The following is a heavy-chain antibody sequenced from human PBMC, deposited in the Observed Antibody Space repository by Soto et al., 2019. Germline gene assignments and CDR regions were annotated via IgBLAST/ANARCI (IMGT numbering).Heavy chain of an antibody. D-gene: IGHD2-2*01. V-gene: IGHV3-30-3*01. CDR3: ARERGAFRYCSSTSCPAGDFQH. CDR2: ISYDGSDK. CDR1: GFTFSSYG. Sequence: GGSLRLSCAASGFTFSSYGMHWVRQAPGKGLEWVALISYDGSDKDYADSVKGRFTISRDNSRNTLFLQMNSLRAEDTAVYYCARERGAFRYCSSTSCPAGDFQHWGQGTLVTVSS. J-gene: IGHJ1*01.